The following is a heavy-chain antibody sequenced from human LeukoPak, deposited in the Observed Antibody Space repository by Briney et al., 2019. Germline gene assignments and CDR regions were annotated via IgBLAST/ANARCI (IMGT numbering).Heavy chain of an antibody. V-gene: IGHV1-69*05. CDR3: ARVRGGYDTRNWFDP. D-gene: IGHD5-12*01. CDR1: GGTFSSYA. Sequence: SVKVSCKASGGTFSSYAISWVRQAPGQGLEWMGGIIPIFGTANYARKFQGRATITTDESTSTAYMELSSLRSEDTAVYYCARVRGGYDTRNWFDPWGQGTLVTVSS. CDR2: IIPIFGTA. J-gene: IGHJ5*02.